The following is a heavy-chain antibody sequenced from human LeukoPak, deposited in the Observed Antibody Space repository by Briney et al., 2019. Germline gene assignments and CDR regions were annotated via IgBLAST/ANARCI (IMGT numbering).Heavy chain of an antibody. D-gene: IGHD4-17*01. CDR1: GFTFSSYS. V-gene: IGHV3-21*04. CDR3: AKESTVTPGNVNWFDP. CDR2: ISSSSVYI. Sequence: GGSLRLSCAASGFTFSSYSMNWVRQAPGKGLEWVSSISSSSVYIYYADSVKGRFTISRDNSKNRLYLKMNSLRAEDTGVYYCAKESTVTPGNVNWFDPWGQGTLVTVSS. J-gene: IGHJ5*02.